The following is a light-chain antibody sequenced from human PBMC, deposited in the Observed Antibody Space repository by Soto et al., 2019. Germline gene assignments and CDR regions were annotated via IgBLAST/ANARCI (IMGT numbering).Light chain of an antibody. CDR3: QQYYNWPPWT. Sequence: EIVMTQSPATLSVSPGERATLSCRASQSVSTTLAWYQQKPGQAPILLIYGASTRAAGVPARFSGSGSGTEFTLTISSLQSEDFAVYSCQQYYNWPPWTFGQGTKVELK. J-gene: IGKJ1*01. CDR1: QSVSTT. CDR2: GAS. V-gene: IGKV3-15*01.